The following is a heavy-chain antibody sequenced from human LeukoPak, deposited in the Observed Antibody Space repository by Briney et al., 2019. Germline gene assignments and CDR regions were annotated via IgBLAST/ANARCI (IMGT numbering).Heavy chain of an antibody. CDR2: VFYSGST. D-gene: IGHD3-10*01. J-gene: IGHJ5*02. V-gene: IGHV4-59*01. CDR3: ARAGAWQIDP. CDR1: GDSISRYY. Sequence: SETLSLTCTVSGDSISRYYWSWIRQPPGRRLEWIGHVFYSGSTNYKPSLKSRVTMAVDRSKNQFSLKLTSVTAADTAVYYCARAGAWQIDPWGQGTLVTVSS.